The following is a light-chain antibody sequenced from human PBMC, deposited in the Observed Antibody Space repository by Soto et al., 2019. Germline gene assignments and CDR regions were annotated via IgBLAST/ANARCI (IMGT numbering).Light chain of an antibody. Sequence: QSVLTQPPSASGTPGQRVTISCSGSSSNIGSNTVNWYQQLPGTAPKLLIYSNSQRPSGVPARFSGSKSGTSASLAISGLQSEDEADYYCVAWDDSLNGWVFGGGTKVTVL. CDR3: VAWDDSLNGWV. V-gene: IGLV1-44*01. CDR2: SNS. J-gene: IGLJ3*02. CDR1: SSNIGSNT.